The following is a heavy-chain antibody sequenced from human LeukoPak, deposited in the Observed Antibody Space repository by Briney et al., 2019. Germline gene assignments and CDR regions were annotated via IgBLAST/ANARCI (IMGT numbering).Heavy chain of an antibody. V-gene: IGHV3-23*01. J-gene: IGHJ4*02. D-gene: IGHD3-10*01. CDR1: GFNFSSYA. CDR3: AKDGELGFDY. Sequence: SGGSLRLSCAASGFNFSSYAMSWVREAPGKGLEWVSAISGSGGSTYYADSVKGRFTISRDNSKNTLYLQMNSLRAEDTAVYYCAKDGELGFDYWGQGTLVTVSS. CDR2: ISGSGGST.